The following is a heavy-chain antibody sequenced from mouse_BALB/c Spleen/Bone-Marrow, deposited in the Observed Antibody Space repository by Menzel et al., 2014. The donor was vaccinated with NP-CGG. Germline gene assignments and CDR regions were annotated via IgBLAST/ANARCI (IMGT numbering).Heavy chain of an antibody. Sequence: DLVKPGASVKLSGKASGYTFTNFWINWIKQRPGQGLEWIGRIAPGTGTTYYNEMFKGKATLTVDTSSSTAYIQLSSLSSEDSAVYFCARYDYAMDYWGQGTSVTVSS. CDR2: IAPGTGTT. J-gene: IGHJ4*01. CDR1: GYTFTNFW. CDR3: ARYDYAMDY. D-gene: IGHD2-3*01. V-gene: IGHV1S41*01.